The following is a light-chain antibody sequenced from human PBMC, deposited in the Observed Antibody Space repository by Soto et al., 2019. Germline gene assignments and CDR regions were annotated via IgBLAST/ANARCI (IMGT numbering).Light chain of an antibody. CDR3: SSYAGSNNFV. V-gene: IGLV2-8*01. CDR1: SSDVGYYDY. CDR2: EVT. Sequence: QSALTQPPSASGFPGQSVTISCTGTSSDVGYYDYVSWYQQHPGKAPKLVIYEVTKRPSGGPDRVSASKSGNTASLTVSGLRAEDEADYYCSSYAGSNNFVFGSGTKLTVL. J-gene: IGLJ1*01.